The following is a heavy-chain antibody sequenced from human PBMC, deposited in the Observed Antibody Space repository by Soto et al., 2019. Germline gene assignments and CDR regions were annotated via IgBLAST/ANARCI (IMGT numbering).Heavy chain of an antibody. CDR1: GFTVSDYY. CDR2: ISSSSSYT. D-gene: IGHD3-22*01. CDR3: ARGYYDSSGYTGFDY. V-gene: IGHV3-11*06. Sequence: LRLSCAASGFTVSDYYMSWIRQAPGKGLEWVSYISSSSSYTNYADSVKGRFTISRDNAKNSLYLQMDSLRAEDTAVYYCARGYYDSSGYTGFDYWGQGTLVTVSS. J-gene: IGHJ4*02.